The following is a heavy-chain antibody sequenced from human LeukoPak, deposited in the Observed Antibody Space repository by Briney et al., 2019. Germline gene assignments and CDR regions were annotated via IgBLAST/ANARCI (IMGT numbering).Heavy chain of an antibody. CDR1: GYTFTSYA. CDR3: ARQVGDLVPGTSGNYNYMDV. V-gene: IGHV1-3*01. Sequence: GASVKVSCKASGYTFTSYAMHWVRQAPGQRLEWMGWINAGNGNTKYSQKFQGRVTITRDTSTSTAYMELRSLRSDDTAVYYCARQVGDLVPGTSGNYNYMDVWGKGTTVTVSS. J-gene: IGHJ6*03. D-gene: IGHD3-10*01. CDR2: INAGNGNT.